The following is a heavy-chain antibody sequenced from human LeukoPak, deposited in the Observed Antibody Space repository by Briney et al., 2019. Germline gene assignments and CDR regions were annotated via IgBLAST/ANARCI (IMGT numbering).Heavy chain of an antibody. Sequence: PGGSLRLSCAASGFTFSSYAMSWVRQAPGKGLEWIGYIYYSGSTNYNPSLKSRVTISVDTSKNQFSLKLSSVTAADTAVYYCARAGYYDSSGYYDYWGQGTLVTVSS. D-gene: IGHD3-22*01. J-gene: IGHJ4*02. V-gene: IGHV4-59*01. CDR2: IYYSGST. CDR1: GFTFSSYA. CDR3: ARAGYYDSSGYYDY.